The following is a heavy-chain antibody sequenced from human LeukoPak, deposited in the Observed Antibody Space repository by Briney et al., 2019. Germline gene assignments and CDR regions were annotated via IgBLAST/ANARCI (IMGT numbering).Heavy chain of an antibody. CDR3: ARDSYGGNDSSTYFDY. CDR2: IYYSGST. D-gene: IGHD4-23*01. Sequence: SETLSLTCTVSGGSMSNYYWSWIRQPPGKGLEWIGYIYYSGSTNYNPSPKSRVTISVDTSKNQFSLKLSSVTAADTAVYYCARDSYGGNDSSTYFDYWGQGTLVTVSS. J-gene: IGHJ4*02. CDR1: GGSMSNYY. V-gene: IGHV4-59*01.